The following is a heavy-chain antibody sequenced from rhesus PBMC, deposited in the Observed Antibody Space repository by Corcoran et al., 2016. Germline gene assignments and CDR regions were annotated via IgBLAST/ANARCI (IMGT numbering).Heavy chain of an antibody. J-gene: IGHJ4*01. Sequence: QVQLQESGPGLVKPSATLSLTCDVSGYSISRDYWNWIRPAPGKGLEWIGRIYGSAGKTDHNPSLMGRVTISRDTSRNYFSLRLTSVTAADTAIYYCTKSSNPNDEFGQWGQGVLVTVSA. V-gene: IGHV4-160*01. D-gene: IGHD1-14*01. CDR1: GYSISRDY. CDR3: TKSSNPNDEFGQ. CDR2: IYGSAGKT.